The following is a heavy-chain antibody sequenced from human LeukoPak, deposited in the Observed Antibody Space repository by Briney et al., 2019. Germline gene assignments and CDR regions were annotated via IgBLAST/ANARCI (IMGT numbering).Heavy chain of an antibody. CDR3: XTGGGTSDF. Sequence: GGSLRLSCAASGFTFSNAWMSWVRQAPGKGLECVGRIKSKSDGGTTDYAAPVKGRFTISRDDSKNTLFLQMNSLKTEDTAVXXXXTGGGTSDFWGQGTLVTVSS. CDR1: GFTFSNAW. D-gene: IGHD1-1*01. J-gene: IGHJ4*02. V-gene: IGHV3-15*01. CDR2: IKSKSDGGTT.